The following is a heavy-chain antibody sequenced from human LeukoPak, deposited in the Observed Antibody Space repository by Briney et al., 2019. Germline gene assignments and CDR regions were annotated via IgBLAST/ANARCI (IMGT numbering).Heavy chain of an antibody. V-gene: IGHV1-18*01. CDR3: ARDGYYDILTGYLHYYYGMDV. D-gene: IGHD3-9*01. CDR2: ISAYKGNT. CDR1: GYTFTSYG. J-gene: IGHJ6*02. Sequence: GASVKVSCKASGYTFTSYGISWVRQAHGQGLEWMGWISAYKGNTNYEQKLQGRVTMTTATSTTPAYIALRSLRSDDAAVYYCARDGYYDILTGYLHYYYGMDVWGQGTTVTVSS.